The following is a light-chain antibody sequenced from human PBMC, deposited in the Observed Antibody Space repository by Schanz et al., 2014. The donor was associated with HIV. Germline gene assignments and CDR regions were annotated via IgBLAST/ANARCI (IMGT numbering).Light chain of an antibody. CDR1: SSNIGNNY. Sequence: QSVLTQPPSVSAAPGQKVTISCSGSSSNIGNNYVSWYQQLPGTAPKLLIYDNNKRPSGIPDRFSGSKSGTSATLGITGLQTGDEADYYCGTCDSSLSAPCFGGGTKLTVL. CDR3: GTCDSSLSAPC. J-gene: IGLJ2*01. V-gene: IGLV1-51*01. CDR2: DNN.